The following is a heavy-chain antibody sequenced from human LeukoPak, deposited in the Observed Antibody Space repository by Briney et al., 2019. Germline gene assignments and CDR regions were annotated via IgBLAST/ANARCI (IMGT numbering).Heavy chain of an antibody. D-gene: IGHD6-13*01. Sequence: GGSLRLSCAASGFTFSSYAMSWVRQAPGKGLEWVSAISGSGGSTYYADSVKGRFTISRDNSKNTLYLQMNSLRAEDTAVYYCAKDLGPPTYSSSWYGDHRKTDYWGQGTLVTVSS. V-gene: IGHV3-23*01. CDR1: GFTFSSYA. CDR2: ISGSGGST. CDR3: AKDLGPPTYSSSWYGDHRKTDY. J-gene: IGHJ4*02.